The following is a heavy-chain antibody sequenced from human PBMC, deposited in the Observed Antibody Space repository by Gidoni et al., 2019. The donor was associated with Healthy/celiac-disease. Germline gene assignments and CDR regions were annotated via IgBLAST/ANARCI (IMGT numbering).Heavy chain of an antibody. D-gene: IGHD2-2*01. CDR2: IYHSGST. CDR3: ARGPVDIRIYYGMDV. Sequence: QLQLQESASGLVKPSQTLSLTCAVSGGSISRGGYSWSWIRQPPGKGLEWIGYIYHSGSTYYNPSLKSRVTRSVDRSKNQFSLKLSSVTAADTAVYYCARGPVDIRIYYGMDVWGQGTTVTVSS. CDR1: GGSISRGGYS. V-gene: IGHV4-30-2*01. J-gene: IGHJ6*02.